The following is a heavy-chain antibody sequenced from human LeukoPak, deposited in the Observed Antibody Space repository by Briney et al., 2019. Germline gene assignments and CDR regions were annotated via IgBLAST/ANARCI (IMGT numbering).Heavy chain of an antibody. Sequence: SETLSLTCAVYGGSFSGYYWSWIRQPPGKGLEWIGEINHSGSTNYNPSLKSRVTISVDTSKNQFSLKLSSVTAADTAVYYCARGSGAAMVNLGYWGQGTLVTVSS. CDR3: ARGSGAAMVNLGY. V-gene: IGHV4-34*01. D-gene: IGHD5-18*01. CDR2: INHSGST. CDR1: GGSFSGYY. J-gene: IGHJ4*02.